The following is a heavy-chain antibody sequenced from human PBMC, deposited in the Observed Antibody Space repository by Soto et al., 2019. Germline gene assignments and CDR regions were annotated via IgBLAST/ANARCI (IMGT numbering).Heavy chain of an antibody. CDR2: INDSGNI. J-gene: IGHJ6*03. Sequence: QVQLQQWGAELLKPSETLSLTCAVYGGSFSGYQWSWIRQTPGKGLEWIGEINDSGNINYNPSLKSRVTIFLDTPKKQISLKLSSVTAADTAVYYCARGLILWFGELSRRGGYYYYMDVWGKGTTLIVSS. CDR1: GGSFSGYQ. V-gene: IGHV4-34*01. D-gene: IGHD3-10*01. CDR3: ARGLILWFGELSRRGGYYYYMDV.